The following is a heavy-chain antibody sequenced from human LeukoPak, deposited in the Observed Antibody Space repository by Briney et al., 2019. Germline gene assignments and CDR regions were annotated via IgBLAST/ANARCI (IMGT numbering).Heavy chain of an antibody. J-gene: IGHJ5*02. V-gene: IGHV4-39*01. Sequence: PSETLSLTCTVSGGSISSSSYYWGWIRQPPGKGLEWIGSIYYSGSTYYNPSLKSRVTISVDTSKNQFSLKLSSVTAADTAVYYCASIAAAGTFWFDPWGQGTLVPVSS. D-gene: IGHD6-13*01. CDR3: ASIAAAGTFWFDP. CDR1: GGSISSSSYY. CDR2: IYYSGST.